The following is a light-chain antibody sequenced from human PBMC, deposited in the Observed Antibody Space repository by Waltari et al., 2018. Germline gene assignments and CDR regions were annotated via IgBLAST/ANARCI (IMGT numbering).Light chain of an antibody. CDR1: SHDICRYTY. V-gene: IGLV2-14*03. CDR2: DVS. CDR3: ASYTITNTLV. J-gene: IGLJ1*01. Sequence: QSAPTQPASVSGSPGQSITISCAGSSHDICRYTYPSWYQQHPGKVPRVIIFDVSDRPSGVSSRFSAYKSGNTAFLTISGLQAEDEADYYCASYTITNTLVFGTGTKVTVL.